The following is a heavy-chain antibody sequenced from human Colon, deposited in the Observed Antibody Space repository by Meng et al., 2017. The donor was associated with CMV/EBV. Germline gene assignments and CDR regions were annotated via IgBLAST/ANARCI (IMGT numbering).Heavy chain of an antibody. D-gene: IGHD3-16*01. V-gene: IGHV1-18*01. CDR1: GYICTRHG. J-gene: IGHJ5*02. CDR2: INTYNGNT. Sequence: QVHLVTSGAGGKKPEDSVKVCCKASGYICTRHGISWVRQAPGQGLEWMGWINTYNGNTDYSQKFQGRVTMTTDTSTNTAYMELRSLKSDDTAVYYCARDNYYDDSQIFYKTGRFDPWGQGTLVTVSS. CDR3: ARDNYYDDSQIFYKTGRFDP.